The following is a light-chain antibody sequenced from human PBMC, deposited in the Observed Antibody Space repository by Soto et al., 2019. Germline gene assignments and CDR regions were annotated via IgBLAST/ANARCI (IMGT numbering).Light chain of an antibody. V-gene: IGKV3-15*01. CDR2: AAS. J-gene: IGKJ1*01. CDR1: QSVSSN. Sequence: IGMTQSPATLSVSPGERATLSCRASQSVSSNLAWYQHKPGQAPRLLIYAASTRATGVPARFSGSGSGTEFTLTISSLQSEDFAVYYCQMYTNWPPWTFGQGTKVDIK. CDR3: QMYTNWPPWT.